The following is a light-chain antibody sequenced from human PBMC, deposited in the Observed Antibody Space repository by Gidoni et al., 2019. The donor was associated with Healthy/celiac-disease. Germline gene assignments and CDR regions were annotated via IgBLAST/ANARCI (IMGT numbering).Light chain of an antibody. V-gene: IGKV3-15*01. J-gene: IGKJ2*01. Sequence: EIVMTQSPATLSVSPGDRATLSCRASQSVSSNLAWYQHKPGQAPRLLIYGASTRATGIPARFSGSGSGTEFTLTISSLQSEDFAVYYCQQYNNWPPYTFGPGTKLEIK. CDR2: GAS. CDR1: QSVSSN. CDR3: QQYNNWPPYT.